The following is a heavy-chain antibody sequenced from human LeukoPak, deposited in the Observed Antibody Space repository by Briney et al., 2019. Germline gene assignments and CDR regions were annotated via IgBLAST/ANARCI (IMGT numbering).Heavy chain of an antibody. CDR1: GYTFTSYG. J-gene: IGHJ6*02. CDR2: ISAYNGNT. Sequence: ASVKVSCKASGYTFTSYGISWVRQAPGQGLEWMGWISAYNGNTNYAQKLQGRVTMTTDTSTSTAYMELRSLRSDDTAVYYRARRWSGYSSFYYYYGMDVWGQGTTVTVSS. CDR3: ARRWSGYSSFYYYYGMDV. D-gene: IGHD3-3*01. V-gene: IGHV1-18*01.